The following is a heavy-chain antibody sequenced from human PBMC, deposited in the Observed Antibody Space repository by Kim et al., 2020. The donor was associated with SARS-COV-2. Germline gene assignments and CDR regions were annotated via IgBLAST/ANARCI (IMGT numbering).Heavy chain of an antibody. CDR3: ARVVDSGYDQWLALGDAFDI. D-gene: IGHD5-12*01. CDR1: GFTFSSYS. CDR2: ISSSSSYI. Sequence: GGSLRLSCAASGFTFSSYSMNWVRQAPGKGLEWVSSISSSSSYIYYADSVKGRFTISRDNAKNSLYLQMNSLRAEDTAVYYCARVVDSGYDQWLALGDAFDIWGQGTMVTVSS. J-gene: IGHJ3*02. V-gene: IGHV3-21*01.